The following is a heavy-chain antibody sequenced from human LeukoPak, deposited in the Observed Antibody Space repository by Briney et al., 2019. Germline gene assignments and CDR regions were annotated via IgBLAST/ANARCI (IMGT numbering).Heavy chain of an antibody. J-gene: IGHJ4*02. Sequence: GGSLRLSCGASGFXFSSYVISWVRQAPGKGLEWVSAISGSGGSTYYADSVKGRFTISRDNSKNTLYLQMNSLRAEDTAVYYCAREGRSSGWYYFDYWGQGTLVTVSS. CDR1: GFXFSSYV. CDR2: ISGSGGST. D-gene: IGHD6-19*01. V-gene: IGHV3-23*01. CDR3: AREGRSSGWYYFDY.